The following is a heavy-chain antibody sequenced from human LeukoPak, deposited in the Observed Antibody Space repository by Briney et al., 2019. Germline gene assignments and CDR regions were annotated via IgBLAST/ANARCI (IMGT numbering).Heavy chain of an antibody. J-gene: IGHJ4*02. Sequence: GASVKVSCKASGGTFSSYAISWVRQAPGQGLEWMGGIIPIFGTANYAQKFQGRVTITADKSTSTAYMELSSLRSEDTAVYYCARDRGDGYILYYFDYWGQGTLVTVSS. D-gene: IGHD5-24*01. CDR3: ARDRGDGYILYYFDY. CDR1: GGTFSSYA. CDR2: IIPIFGTA. V-gene: IGHV1-69*06.